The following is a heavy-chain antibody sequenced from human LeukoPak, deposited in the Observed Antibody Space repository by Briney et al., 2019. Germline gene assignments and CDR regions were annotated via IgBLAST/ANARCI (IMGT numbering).Heavy chain of an antibody. D-gene: IGHD3-22*01. J-gene: IGHJ4*02. Sequence: GESLQISCKGSGNSFTSHWIGWVRQLPGKGLEWMGIINPGDPDTRYSPSFQGQVTISADKSISTAYLQWSSLKASDTAMYYCARLDSSGFYYSNYWGQGTLVTVSS. CDR1: GNSFTSHW. V-gene: IGHV5-51*01. CDR2: INPGDPDT. CDR3: ARLDSSGFYYSNY.